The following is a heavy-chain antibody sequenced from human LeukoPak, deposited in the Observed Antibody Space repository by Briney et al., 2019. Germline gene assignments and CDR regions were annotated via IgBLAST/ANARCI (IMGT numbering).Heavy chain of an antibody. V-gene: IGHV4-59*01. D-gene: IGHD1-26*01. CDR1: GGSFSTYY. Sequence: SETLSLTCAVYGGSFSTYYWSWIRQPPGKGLEWIGYIYYSGSTNYNPSLKSRVTISVDTSKNQFSLKLSSVTAADTAVYYCARKIVGASDAFDIWGQGTMVTVSS. CDR2: IYYSGST. CDR3: ARKIVGASDAFDI. J-gene: IGHJ3*02.